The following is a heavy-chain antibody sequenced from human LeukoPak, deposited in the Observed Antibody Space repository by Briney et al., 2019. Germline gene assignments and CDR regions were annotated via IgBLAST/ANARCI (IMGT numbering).Heavy chain of an antibody. Sequence: GGSLRLSCAASGFTFSRFWMSWVRQAPGKGLEWLANIKQDGSEKYYVDSVKGRFTISRDNAKNSLYLQMNSLRAEDTAVFYCARDGTYTDYDPDFDIWGQGTLVTVSS. CDR2: IKQDGSEK. D-gene: IGHD5-12*01. CDR1: GFTFSRFW. CDR3: ARDGTYTDYDPDFDI. V-gene: IGHV3-7*04. J-gene: IGHJ4*02.